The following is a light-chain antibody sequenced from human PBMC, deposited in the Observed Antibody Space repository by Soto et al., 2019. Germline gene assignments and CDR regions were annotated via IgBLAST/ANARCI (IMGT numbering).Light chain of an antibody. CDR3: QQYGSSPPIT. J-gene: IGKJ5*01. Sequence: EIVLTQSPGTLSLSPGERATLSCRASQSVSSRNLAWYQQKPGQAPRLLIYGASSRATGIPDRFSGSGSGTDFTLTISRLEPKDFAVYYCQQYGSSPPITFGQGTRLEIK. CDR1: QSVSSRN. CDR2: GAS. V-gene: IGKV3-20*01.